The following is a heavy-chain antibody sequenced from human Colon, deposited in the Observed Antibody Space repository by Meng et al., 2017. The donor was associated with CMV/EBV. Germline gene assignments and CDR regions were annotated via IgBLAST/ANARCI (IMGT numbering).Heavy chain of an antibody. CDR2: INIYNGNT. CDR1: GYTFTDNG. V-gene: IGHV1-18*01. J-gene: IGHJ4*02. CDR3: ARDQYYDILTENYDY. Sequence: ASVKVSCKASGYTFTDNGMGWVRQAPGQGLEWMGWINIYNGNTKYEGRFQDRVTMTRDTSTNTAYMELRSLTLDDTAVYFCARDQYYDILTENYDYWGQGTLVTVSS. D-gene: IGHD3-9*01.